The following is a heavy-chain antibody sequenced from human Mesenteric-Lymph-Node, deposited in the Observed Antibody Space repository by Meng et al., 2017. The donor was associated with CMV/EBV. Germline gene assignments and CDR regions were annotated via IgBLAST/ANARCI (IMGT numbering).Heavy chain of an antibody. V-gene: IGHV3-9*01. CDR3: AKEGFFQRQYSSGWLD. J-gene: IGHJ4*02. CDR1: GFTFDDYA. CDR2: ISWNSGSI. D-gene: IGHD6-19*01. Sequence: SLKISCAASGFTFDDYAMHWVRQAPGKGLGWVSGISWNSGSIGYADFVKGRFTISRDNAKNSLYLQMNSLRAEDTALYYCAKEGFFQRQYSSGWLDWGQGTLVTVSS.